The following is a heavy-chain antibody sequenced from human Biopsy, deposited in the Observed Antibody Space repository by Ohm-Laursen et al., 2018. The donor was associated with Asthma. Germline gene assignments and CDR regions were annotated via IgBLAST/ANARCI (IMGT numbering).Heavy chain of an antibody. D-gene: IGHD5-12*01. J-gene: IGHJ4*02. Sequence: SLRLSCSASGFMFRSFGMHWVRQAPGKGLEWVAVISYDGNHKFYEDSVKGRFTISRGNSKNTLYLQMNSLRTEDTAVYYCAKRRGYSGHDNDYWGQGTLVIVSS. V-gene: IGHV3-30*18. CDR3: AKRRGYSGHDNDY. CDR1: GFMFRSFG. CDR2: ISYDGNHK.